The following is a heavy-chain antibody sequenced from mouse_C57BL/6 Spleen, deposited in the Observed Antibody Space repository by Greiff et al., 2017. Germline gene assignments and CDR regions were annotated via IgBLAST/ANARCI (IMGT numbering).Heavy chain of an antibody. CDR2: FYPGSGSI. CDR1: GYTFTEYT. J-gene: IGHJ4*01. CDR3: ARHEDNYGSIDSYYDAMDY. V-gene: IGHV1-62-2*01. D-gene: IGHD1-1*01. Sequence: VQLQQSGAELVKPGASVKLSCTASGYTFTEYTIHWVKQRSGQGLEWMGWFYPGSGSIKYNEKFQDKATLTADKSSSTVYMELSRLTSEDSAVYFCARHEDNYGSIDSYYDAMDYWGQGTSVTVSS.